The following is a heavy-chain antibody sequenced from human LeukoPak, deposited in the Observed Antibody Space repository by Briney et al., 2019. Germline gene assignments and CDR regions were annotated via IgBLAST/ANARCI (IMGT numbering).Heavy chain of an antibody. J-gene: IGHJ4*02. CDR1: GFTFSNAW. V-gene: IGHV3-15*01. Sequence: GGSLRLSCAASGFTFSNAWMSWVRQAPGKGLEWIGRIKSKTDGGTTDYAAPVKGRFTISRDDSKNTLYLQMNSLQTEDTAVYYCTTDPYLSQYYDFWSGYYIQQHDFDYWGQGTLVTVSS. CDR2: IKSKTDGGTT. D-gene: IGHD3-3*01. CDR3: TTDPYLSQYYDFWSGYYIQQHDFDY.